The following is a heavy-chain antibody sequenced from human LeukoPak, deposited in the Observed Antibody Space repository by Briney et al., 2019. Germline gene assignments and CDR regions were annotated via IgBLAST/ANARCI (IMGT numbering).Heavy chain of an antibody. CDR2: IYYSGST. V-gene: IGHV4-59*11. CDR1: GGSISSHY. D-gene: IGHD3-22*01. J-gene: IGHJ6*03. Sequence: SETLSLTCTVSGGSISSHYWSWIRQPPGKGLEWIGYIYYSGSTNYNPFLKSRVTISVDTSKNQFSLKLSSVTAADTAVYYCASAYDSSDYYYYYMDVWGKGTTVTVSS. CDR3: ASAYDSSDYYYYYMDV.